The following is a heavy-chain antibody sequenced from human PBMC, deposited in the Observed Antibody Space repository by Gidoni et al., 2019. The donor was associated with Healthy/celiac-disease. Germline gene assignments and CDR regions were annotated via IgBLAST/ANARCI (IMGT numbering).Heavy chain of an antibody. Sequence: EVQLVESGGGLVQPGGSLRLSCAASGFTFSSYWMSWVRQAPGKGLEWVANIKQDGSEKYYVDSVKGRFTISRDNAKNSLYLQMNSLRAEDTAVYYCARDLGQQLAGWGYYGMDVWGQGTTVTVSS. CDR1: GFTFSSYW. CDR3: ARDLGQQLAGWGYYGMDV. V-gene: IGHV3-7*04. J-gene: IGHJ6*02. D-gene: IGHD6-13*01. CDR2: IKQDGSEK.